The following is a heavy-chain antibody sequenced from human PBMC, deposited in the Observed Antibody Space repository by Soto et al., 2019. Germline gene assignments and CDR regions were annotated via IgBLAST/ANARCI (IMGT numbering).Heavy chain of an antibody. Sequence: GESLKISCKGSGYSFTSYWISWVRQMPGKGLEWMGRIDPSDSYTNYSPSFQGHVTISADKSISTAYLQWSSLKASDTAMYYCARQIYDSDTGPNFQYYFDAWGQGTPVTVSS. D-gene: IGHD3-22*01. CDR3: ARQIYDSDTGPNFQYYFDA. CDR1: GYSFTSYW. J-gene: IGHJ4*02. CDR2: IDPSDSYT. V-gene: IGHV5-10-1*01.